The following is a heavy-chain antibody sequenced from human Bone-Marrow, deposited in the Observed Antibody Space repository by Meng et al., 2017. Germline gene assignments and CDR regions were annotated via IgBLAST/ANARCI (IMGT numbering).Heavy chain of an antibody. Sequence: GGSLRLSCTASGFTFSNAWMSWVRQAPGKGLEWVGRIKSKTDGGTTDYAAPVKGRFTISRDDSKNTLYLQMNSLKTEDTAVYYCTTKYSYENYFDYWGQGTLVTVSS. D-gene: IGHD3-10*01. CDR3: TTKYSYENYFDY. CDR2: IKSKTDGGTT. V-gene: IGHV3-15*01. J-gene: IGHJ4*02. CDR1: GFTFSNAW.